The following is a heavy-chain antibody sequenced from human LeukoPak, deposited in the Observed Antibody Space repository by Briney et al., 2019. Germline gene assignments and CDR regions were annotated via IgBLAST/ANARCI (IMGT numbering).Heavy chain of an antibody. CDR3: ARDLDYYDSSGYYTEWDAFDL. D-gene: IGHD3-22*01. V-gene: IGHV4-61*02. J-gene: IGHJ3*01. CDR2: IYTSGST. CDR1: GGSISSGSYY. Sequence: SETLSLTCTVSGGSISSGSYYWSWIRQPAGKGLEWIGRIYTSGSTNYNPSLKSRVTISVDTSKNQFSLKLSSVTAADTAVYYCARDLDYYDSSGYYTEWDAFDLWGQGTMVTVSS.